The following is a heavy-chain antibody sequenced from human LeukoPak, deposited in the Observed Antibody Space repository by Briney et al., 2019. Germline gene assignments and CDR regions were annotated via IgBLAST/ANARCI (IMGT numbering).Heavy chain of an antibody. CDR3: ARRDIAARLNWFDP. V-gene: IGHV4-39*01. CDR2: IYYNGST. D-gene: IGHD6-6*01. CDR1: GGSISSSRYY. Sequence: PSETLSLTCTVFGGSISSSRYYWGWIRQPPGKGLEWIGNIYYNGSTYYNPSLKSRVTISLDTSKNQFSLKLSSVTAADTAVYYCARRDIAARLNWFDPWGQGTLVTVSS. J-gene: IGHJ5*02.